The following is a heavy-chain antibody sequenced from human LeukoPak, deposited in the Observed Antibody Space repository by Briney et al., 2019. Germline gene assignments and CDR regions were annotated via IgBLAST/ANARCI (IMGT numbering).Heavy chain of an antibody. CDR1: GFTVSSNY. D-gene: IGHD2-2*01. Sequence: PGGSLRLSCAASGFTVSSNYMSWVRQAPGKGLEWVSVIYSGGSTYYADSVKGRFTISRDNSKNTLYLQMNSLRAEDTAVYYCARMGMGTSLHLDYYYYGMDVWGQGTTVTVSS. CDR3: ARMGMGTSLHLDYYYYGMDV. V-gene: IGHV3-53*01. J-gene: IGHJ6*02. CDR2: IYSGGST.